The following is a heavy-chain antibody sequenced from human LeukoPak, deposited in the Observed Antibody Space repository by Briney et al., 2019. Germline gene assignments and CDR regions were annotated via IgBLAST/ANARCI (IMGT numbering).Heavy chain of an antibody. CDR1: GGSFSGYY. V-gene: IGHV4-34*01. Sequence: SETLSLTCAVYGGSFSGYYWSWTRQPPGKGLEWIGEINRSGSTNYNPSLKSRVTISVDTSKNQFSLKLSSVTAADTAVYYCATYYDTSGYRFDYWGQGTLVTVSS. CDR3: ATYYDTSGYRFDY. J-gene: IGHJ4*02. CDR2: INRSGST. D-gene: IGHD3-22*01.